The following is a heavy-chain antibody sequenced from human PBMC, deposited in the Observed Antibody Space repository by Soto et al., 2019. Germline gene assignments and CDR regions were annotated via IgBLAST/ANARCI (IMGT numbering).Heavy chain of an antibody. CDR2: INSDGSST. CDR3: AREVPSRYARSVDY. V-gene: IGHV3-74*01. Sequence: GGSLRLSCAASGFTFSSYWMHWVRQAPGKGLVWVSRINSDGSSTSYADSVKGRFTISRDNAKDTLYLQMNSLRVEDTAVYYCAREVPSRYARSVDYWGQGTLVTVSS. J-gene: IGHJ4*02. D-gene: IGHD1-1*01. CDR1: GFTFSSYW.